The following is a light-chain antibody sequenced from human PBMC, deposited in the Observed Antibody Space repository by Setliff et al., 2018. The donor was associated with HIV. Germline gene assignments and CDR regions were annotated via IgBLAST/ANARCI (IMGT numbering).Light chain of an antibody. J-gene: IGLJ1*01. CDR3: SSYAITNTLP. V-gene: IGLV2-14*01. CDR2: EVR. CDR1: TSDVGGYNY. Sequence: QSALAQPASVSGSHGQSITISCTGTTSDVGGYNYVSWYQQHPGKAPKLIIYEVRNRPSGVSDRFSGSKSGNTASLTISGLQAEDEADYYCSSYAITNTLPFGTGTKGTVL.